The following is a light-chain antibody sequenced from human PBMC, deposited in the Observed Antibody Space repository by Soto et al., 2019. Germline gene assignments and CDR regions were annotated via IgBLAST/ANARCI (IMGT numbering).Light chain of an antibody. CDR3: CSYAGGYACV. V-gene: IGLV2-11*01. CDR1: GNDVGAYNY. J-gene: IGLJ1*01. CDR2: DVA. Sequence: QSVLTQLRSVSGSPGQAGTISCTGTGNDVGAYNYVSWYQQHPGRPPKLMLYDVARWPSGVPDRFSGTNSSNTPALTLFELPPKPEADYFCCSYAGGYACVFGAGPKVTDL.